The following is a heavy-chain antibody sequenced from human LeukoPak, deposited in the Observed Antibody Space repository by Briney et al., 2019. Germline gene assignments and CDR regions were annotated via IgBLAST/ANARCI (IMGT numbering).Heavy chain of an antibody. Sequence: GGSLRLSCATSGFTFSDYSMTWVRQAPGKGLEWVSSITSTSSHINYADSVRGRFTISRDNAKNALFLQMASLTDEDTALYYCARARLGYYDEYFDPWGQGTQVTVSS. V-gene: IGHV3-21*01. CDR3: ARARLGYYDEYFDP. CDR1: GFTFSDYS. J-gene: IGHJ5*02. CDR2: ITSTSSHI. D-gene: IGHD3-22*01.